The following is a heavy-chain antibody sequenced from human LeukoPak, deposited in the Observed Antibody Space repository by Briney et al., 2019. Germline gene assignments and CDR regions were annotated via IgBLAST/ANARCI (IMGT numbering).Heavy chain of an antibody. D-gene: IGHD3-22*01. J-gene: IGHJ6*03. CDR1: GFTFDDYA. CDR2: ISWDGGST. CDR3: AKDAGITMIVGPGYYMDV. V-gene: IGHV3-43D*03. Sequence: GGSLRLSCAASGFTFDDYAMHWVRQAPGKGLEWVSLISWDGGSTYYADSVKGRFTISRDNSKNSLYLQMNSLRAEDTALYYCAKDAGITMIVGPGYYMDVWGKGTTVTVSS.